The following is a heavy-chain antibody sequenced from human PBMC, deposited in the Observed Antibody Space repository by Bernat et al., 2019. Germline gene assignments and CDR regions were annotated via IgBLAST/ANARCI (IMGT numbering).Heavy chain of an antibody. J-gene: IGHJ5*02. V-gene: IGHV4-31*03. CDR1: GGSISSGGYY. CDR2: IDYSGDA. D-gene: IGHD3-16*01. Sequence: QVQLQESGPGLVKPSQTLSLSCTVSGGSISSGGYYWSWIRQLSGKGLEWIGYIDYSGDAYYKPSLKSRVATSVDTSKNHFSLKLSSVTAADTAVYYCARRRVGDHWFDPWGQGTRVTVSS. CDR3: ARRRVGDHWFDP.